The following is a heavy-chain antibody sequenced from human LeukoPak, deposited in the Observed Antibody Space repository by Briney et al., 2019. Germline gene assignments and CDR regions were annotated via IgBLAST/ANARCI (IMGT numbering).Heavy chain of an antibody. J-gene: IGHJ5*02. V-gene: IGHV1-69*04. Sequence: ASAKVSCKASGGTFSSYAISWVRQAPGQGLEWMGRIIPILGIANYAQKFQGRVTITADKSTSTAYMELSSLRSEDTAVYYCARDGLAPTKNWFDPWGQGTLVTVSS. CDR1: GGTFSSYA. CDR2: IIPILGIA. CDR3: ARDGLAPTKNWFDP.